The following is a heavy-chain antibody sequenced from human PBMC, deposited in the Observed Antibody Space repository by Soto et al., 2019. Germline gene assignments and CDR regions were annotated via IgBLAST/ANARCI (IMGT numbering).Heavy chain of an antibody. CDR3: ARIVGATMNDY. CDR2: IWYDGSNK. CDR1: GVTFSRYG. V-gene: IGHV3-33*01. J-gene: IGHJ4*02. Sequence: GGSLRLSCAASGVTFSRYGMHWVRQAPGKGLEWVAVIWYDGSNKYYADSVKGRFTISRDNSKNTLYLQMNSLRAEDTAVYYCARIVGATMNDYWGQGTLVTVSS. D-gene: IGHD1-26*01.